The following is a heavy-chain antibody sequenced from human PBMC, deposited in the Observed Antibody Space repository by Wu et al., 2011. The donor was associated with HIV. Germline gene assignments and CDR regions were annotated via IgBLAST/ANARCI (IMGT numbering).Heavy chain of an antibody. CDR1: GYTFTDYY. V-gene: IGHV1-2*02. J-gene: IGHJ5*02. CDR2: INTNSGGT. CDR3: TRPLYCSGGSCLNWFDA. Sequence: QVQLVQSGAEVKKPGASVKVSCKASGYTFTDYYIHWVRQAPGQGLEWMGWINTNSGGTKFAQTFQGRVSMTRDTSITTAYMELSSLRSDDTAVYYCTRPLYCSGGSCLNWFDAGAR. D-gene: IGHD2-15*01.